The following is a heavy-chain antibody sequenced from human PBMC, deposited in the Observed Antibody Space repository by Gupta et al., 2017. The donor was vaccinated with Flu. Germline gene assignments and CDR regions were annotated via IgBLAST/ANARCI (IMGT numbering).Heavy chain of an antibody. Sequence: EVQLVESGGGLIQPGGSLRVSCAASGYSVGSDYMSWFRQAPGKGLEWVSVIYTSGNTYYADSVKGRFTISRDNSRNTLHLQMNSLRVEDTAVYYCARATYSGTYYGLDLWGQGTLVTVSS. CDR1: GYSVGSDY. D-gene: IGHD1-26*01. CDR2: IYTSGNT. V-gene: IGHV3-53*01. CDR3: ARATYSGTYYGLDL. J-gene: IGHJ5*02.